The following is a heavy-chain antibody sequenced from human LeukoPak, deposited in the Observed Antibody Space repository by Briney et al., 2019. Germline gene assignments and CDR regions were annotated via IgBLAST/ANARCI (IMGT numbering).Heavy chain of an antibody. J-gene: IGHJ5*02. CDR2: ISYDGSNK. V-gene: IGHV3-30-3*02. CDR3: AKLSGSSGSPSNWFEV. D-gene: IGHD3-10*01. CDR1: GFTFSYYA. Sequence: PGGSLRLSCAASGFTFSYYAMHWVRQAPGKGLEWVAVISYDGSNKYYAASVKGRFTISRDNSKNTLYLQMNSMRAEDTAVYNCAKLSGSSGSPSNWFEVWGQGTLVTVSS.